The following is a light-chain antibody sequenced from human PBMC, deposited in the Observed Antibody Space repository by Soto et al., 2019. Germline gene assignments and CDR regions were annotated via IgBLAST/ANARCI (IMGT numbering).Light chain of an antibody. V-gene: IGLV2-14*03. Sequence: QSVLPQPASVSGSPGQSIAISCTGTSSDVGAYDSVCWYQQHPGKAPKLIIFGVSNRPSGVSNRFSGHKSGNTASLTISGLQAEDEADYYCSSYTGDSSYVFGTGTKVTVL. J-gene: IGLJ1*01. CDR1: SSDVGAYDS. CDR3: SSYTGDSSYV. CDR2: GVS.